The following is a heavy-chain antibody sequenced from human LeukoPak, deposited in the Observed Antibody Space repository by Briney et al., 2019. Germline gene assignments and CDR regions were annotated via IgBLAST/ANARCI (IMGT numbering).Heavy chain of an antibody. V-gene: IGHV3-33*01. J-gene: IGHJ4*02. Sequence: PGRSLRLSCAASGFTFSSYGMHWVRQAPGKGLEGVAVIWYDGSNKYYADSVKGRLTIYRDNSKNTLYLQMNSLRAEDTAVYYCTSGVAAAGAFDYWGQGTLVTVSS. CDR3: TSGVAAAGAFDY. CDR1: GFTFSSYG. CDR2: IWYDGSNK. D-gene: IGHD6-13*01.